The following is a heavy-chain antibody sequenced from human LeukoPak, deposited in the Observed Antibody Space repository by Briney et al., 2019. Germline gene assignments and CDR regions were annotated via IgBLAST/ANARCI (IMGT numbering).Heavy chain of an antibody. CDR3: ARVLRDGYNWDY. J-gene: IGHJ4*02. Sequence: GGSLRLSCAASGFSFSDYYMSWIRQAPGKGLEWVSYISSSGSTIYYADSVKGRFTISRDNAKNSLYLQMNSLRAEDKAVYYCARVLRDGYNWDYWGQGTLVTVSS. D-gene: IGHD5-24*01. V-gene: IGHV3-11*04. CDR2: ISSSGSTI. CDR1: GFSFSDYY.